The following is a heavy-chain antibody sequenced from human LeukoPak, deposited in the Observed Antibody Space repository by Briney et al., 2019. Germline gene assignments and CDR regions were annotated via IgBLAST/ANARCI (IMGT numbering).Heavy chain of an antibody. CDR3: ARDGEVPAAYYFYYYYMDV. D-gene: IGHD2-2*01. Sequence: ASVKVSCKASGYTFTSYDINWVRQATGQGLEWMGWINPNNGGTNYAQKFQGRVTMTRDTSISTAYMELSRLRSDDTAVYYCARDGEVPAAYYFYYYYMDVWGKGTTVTVSS. V-gene: IGHV1-2*02. CDR1: GYTFTSYD. J-gene: IGHJ6*03. CDR2: INPNNGGT.